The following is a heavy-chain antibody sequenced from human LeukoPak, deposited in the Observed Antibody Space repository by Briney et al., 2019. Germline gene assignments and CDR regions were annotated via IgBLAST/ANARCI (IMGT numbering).Heavy chain of an antibody. D-gene: IGHD6-13*01. J-gene: IGHJ4*02. CDR3: ARRDDSNWYK. CDR2: IYPDDSDT. Sequence: GQSLNISCNGSGYSFTSYWIAWVRQMTGKGLEWMGIIYPDDSDTRYNPSFQGQVTISADKSISTAYLQWSSLKASDAAMYYCARRDDSNWYKWGQGPLVTVS. CDR1: GYSFTSYW. V-gene: IGHV5-51*01.